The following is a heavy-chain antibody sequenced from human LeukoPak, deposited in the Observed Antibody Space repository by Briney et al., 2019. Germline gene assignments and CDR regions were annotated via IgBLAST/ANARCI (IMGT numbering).Heavy chain of an antibody. Sequence: GSLRLSCAASGFTFSSYWMSWVRQAPGKGLEWIGHNQNPSYNPSLKSRVVISIHTSRNQFSLTLNTVTAADTATYFCVTYFVNGGGRGHWGPGALVTVSS. CDR2: NQNP. V-gene: IGHV4-59*01. CDR3: VTYFVNGGGRGH. CDR1: GFTFSSYW. D-gene: IGHD3-9*01. J-gene: IGHJ4*02.